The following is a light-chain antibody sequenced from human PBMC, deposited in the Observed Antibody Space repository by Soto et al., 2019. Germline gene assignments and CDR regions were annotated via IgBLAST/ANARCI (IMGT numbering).Light chain of an antibody. CDR1: SSNIGAGYD. V-gene: IGLV1-40*01. CDR2: GNS. J-gene: IGLJ2*01. Sequence: HSVLTQPPSVSGAPGQRVTISCTGSSSNIGAGYDVHWYQQLPGTAPKLLIYGNSNRPSGVPDRFSGSKSGTSASLAITGLQAEDEADYYCQYYDSSLSGVVFGGGTKLTVL. CDR3: QYYDSSLSGVV.